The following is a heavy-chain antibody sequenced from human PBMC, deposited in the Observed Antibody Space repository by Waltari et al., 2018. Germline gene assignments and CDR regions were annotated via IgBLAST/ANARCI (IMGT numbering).Heavy chain of an antibody. Sequence: QLQLQESGPGLVKPSETLSLTCSVSGGSISSNDYYWAWIRQPPGKGLGGIGSIYYSGSTYYNPSLRSRVTISVDTSKNQLSLKLSSVSAADTAVYYCARDIDMSFYYYIDVWGKGTTVTISS. J-gene: IGHJ6*03. V-gene: IGHV4-39*07. CDR3: ARDIDMSFYYYIDV. D-gene: IGHD3-10*01. CDR1: GGSISSNDYY. CDR2: IYYSGST.